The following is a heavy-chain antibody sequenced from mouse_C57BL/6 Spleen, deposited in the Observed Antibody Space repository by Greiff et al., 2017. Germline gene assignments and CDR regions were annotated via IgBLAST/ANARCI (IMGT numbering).Heavy chain of an antibody. CDR2: ISSGSSTI. D-gene: IGHD2-5*01. Sequence: EVKLQESGGGLVKPGGSLKLSCAASGFTFSDYGMHWVRQAPEKGLEWVAYISSGSSTIYYADTVKGRFTISRDNAKNTLFLQMTSLRSEDTAMYYCAIHSNYHFDYWGQGTTLTVSS. V-gene: IGHV5-17*01. J-gene: IGHJ2*01. CDR3: AIHSNYHFDY. CDR1: GFTFSDYG.